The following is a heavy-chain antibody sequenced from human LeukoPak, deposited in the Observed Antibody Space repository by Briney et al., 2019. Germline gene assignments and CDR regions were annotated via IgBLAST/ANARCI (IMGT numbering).Heavy chain of an antibody. CDR2: ISYDGSNK. CDR1: GFTFSSYG. Sequence: GRSLRLSCAASGFTFSSYGMHWVRQAPGKGLEWVAVISYDGSNKYYADSVRGRFTISRDNSKNTLYLQMNSLRAEDTAVYYCAKDARGDYGTGSYFDYWGQGTLVTVSS. CDR3: AKDARGDYGTGSYFDY. J-gene: IGHJ4*02. D-gene: IGHD4-17*01. V-gene: IGHV3-30*18.